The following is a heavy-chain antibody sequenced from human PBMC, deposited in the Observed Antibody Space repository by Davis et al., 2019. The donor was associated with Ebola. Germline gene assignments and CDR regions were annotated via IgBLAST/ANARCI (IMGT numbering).Heavy chain of an antibody. Sequence: HTGGSLRLSCAASGFTFSDYNLNWVRQGPGKGLMWVSRISLDGSITFYADSVKGRFTISRDNAKNTLFLQMNSLGAEDTAVYYCTRDFDFWSNYWGQGTLVTVSS. CDR2: ISLDGSIT. CDR3: TRDFDFWSNY. J-gene: IGHJ4*02. D-gene: IGHD3-3*01. V-gene: IGHV3-74*01. CDR1: GFTFSDYN.